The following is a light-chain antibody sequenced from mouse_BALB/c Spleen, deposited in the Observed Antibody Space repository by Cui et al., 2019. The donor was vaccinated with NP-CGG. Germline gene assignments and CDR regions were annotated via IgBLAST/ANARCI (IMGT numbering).Light chain of an antibody. V-gene: IGLV1*01. CDR3: ALWYTNHWV. CDR2: GTN. J-gene: IGLJ1*01. Sequence: QAVVTQASALTTSPGETVTLTCRSSTGAVTTSNYANWVQEKPDHLFTGLIGGTNNRAPGVPARFSGSLIGDKAALTLTGAQTEDEAIYFCALWYTNHWVFGGGTKLTVL. CDR1: TGAVTTSNY.